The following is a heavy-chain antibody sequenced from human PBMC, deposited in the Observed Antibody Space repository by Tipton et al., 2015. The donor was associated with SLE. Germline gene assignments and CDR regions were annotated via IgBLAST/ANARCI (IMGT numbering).Heavy chain of an antibody. V-gene: IGHV4-59*01. CDR1: GGSISSYY. J-gene: IGHJ3*02. CDR2: FYNSGST. CDR3: ARVPYYDYGDEMYAFDI. Sequence: TLSLTCTVSGGSISSYYWSWVRQPPGKGLEWIGYFYNSGSTNYIPSLKSRVTISVDTSKNQFSLKLSSVTAADTAVYFCARVPYYDYGDEMYAFDIWGQGTMVTVSS. D-gene: IGHD4-17*01.